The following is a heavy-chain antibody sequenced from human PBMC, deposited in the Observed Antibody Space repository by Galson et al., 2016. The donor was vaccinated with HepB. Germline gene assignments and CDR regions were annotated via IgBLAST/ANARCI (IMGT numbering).Heavy chain of an antibody. CDR2: ISYDGNSA. D-gene: IGHD1-1*01. J-gene: IGHJ4*02. CDR1: GFTFSVYT. Sequence: SLRLSCAASGFTFSVYTMHWVRQAPGKGLEWVAVISYDGNSAFYTDSVTGRFTISRDNSNNTLYLQMDSLRADDSAVYYCARGGYDNYTPWGHWGQGTRVTVSS. CDR3: ARGGYDNYTPWGH. V-gene: IGHV3-30-3*01.